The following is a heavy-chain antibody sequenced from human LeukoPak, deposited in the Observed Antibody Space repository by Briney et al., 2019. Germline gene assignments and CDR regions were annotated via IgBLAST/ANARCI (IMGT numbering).Heavy chain of an antibody. J-gene: IGHJ5*02. Sequence: SETLSLTCSVSGDSISSHYWSWIRQPPGKGLEWIGYIYYSGSTKYNPSLKSRVTISVDTSKNQFSLKLSSVTAADTAVYYCARPAMGAFDPWGQGTLVTVSS. V-gene: IGHV4-59*08. CDR3: ARPAMGAFDP. CDR1: GDSISSHY. CDR2: IYYSGST. D-gene: IGHD5-18*01.